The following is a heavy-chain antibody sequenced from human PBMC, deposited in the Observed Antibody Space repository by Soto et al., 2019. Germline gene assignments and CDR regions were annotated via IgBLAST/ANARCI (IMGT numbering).Heavy chain of an antibody. CDR2: IYPGDSDT. V-gene: IGHV5-51*01. Sequence: GESLKISCKGSGYSFTSYWIGWVRQMPGKGLEWMGIIYPGDSDTRYSPSFQGQVTISADKSISTAYLQWSSLKASDTAMYYCARRVYCDHHSKTNYYYYYYMHGSGKAPTVTVSS. D-gene: IGHD4-17*01. CDR1: GYSFTSYW. CDR3: ARRVYCDHHSKTNYYYYYYMHG. J-gene: IGHJ6*03.